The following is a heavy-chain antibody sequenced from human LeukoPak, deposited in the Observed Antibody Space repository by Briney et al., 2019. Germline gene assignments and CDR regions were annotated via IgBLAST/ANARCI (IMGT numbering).Heavy chain of an antibody. Sequence: PGGSLRLSCAASGFTFSDYYMSWIRQAPGKGLEWVSYISSSGSTIYYADSVKGRFTISRDNAKNSLYLQMNSLRAEDTAVYYRARDPFRMVRGVIIKAWFEPWGQGTLVTVSP. CDR1: GFTFSDYY. CDR2: ISSSGSTI. CDR3: ARDPFRMVRGVIIKAWFEP. J-gene: IGHJ5*02. V-gene: IGHV3-11*01. D-gene: IGHD3-10*01.